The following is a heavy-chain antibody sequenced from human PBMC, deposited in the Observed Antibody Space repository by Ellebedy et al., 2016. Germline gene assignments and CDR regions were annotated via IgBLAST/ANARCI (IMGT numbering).Heavy chain of an antibody. V-gene: IGHV1-3*01. J-gene: IGHJ4*02. D-gene: IGHD3-22*01. CDR2: INAGNGNT. CDR3: ARSSVEYYYDSSGYYCGY. Sequence: ASVKVSCKASGYTFTSYAMHWVRQAPGQRLEWMGWINAGNGNTKYSQRFQGRVTITRDTSASTAYMEMSSLRSEDTAVYYCARSSVEYYYDSSGYYCGYWGQGTLVTVSS. CDR1: GYTFTSYA.